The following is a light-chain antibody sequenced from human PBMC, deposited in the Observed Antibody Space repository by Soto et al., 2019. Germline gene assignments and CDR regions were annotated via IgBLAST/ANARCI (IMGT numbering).Light chain of an antibody. CDR3: GTWDGSLSAGV. V-gene: IGLV1-51*01. Sequence: QPVLTQPPSVSAAPGQKVTISCSGSTSNIENNYVSWYQQLPGAAPKLLIYDNTERPSGIPDRFSGSKSGTSATLGITGLQPGDEGNYYCGTWDGSLSAGVFGGGTKLTVL. J-gene: IGLJ2*01. CDR2: DNT. CDR1: TSNIENNY.